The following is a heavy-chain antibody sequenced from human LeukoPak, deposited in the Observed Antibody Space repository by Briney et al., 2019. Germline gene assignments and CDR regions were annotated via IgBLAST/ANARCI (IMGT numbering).Heavy chain of an antibody. CDR2: ISGSGGST. J-gene: IGHJ4*02. Sequence: GGSLRLSRAASGFTFSSYAMSWVRQAPGKGLEWVSAISGSGGSTYYADSVKGRFTISRDNSKNTLYLQMNSLRAEDTAVYYCAKDGGPAAIPYYIDYWGQGTLVTVSS. CDR1: GFTFSSYA. D-gene: IGHD2-2*02. CDR3: AKDGGPAAIPYYIDY. V-gene: IGHV3-23*01.